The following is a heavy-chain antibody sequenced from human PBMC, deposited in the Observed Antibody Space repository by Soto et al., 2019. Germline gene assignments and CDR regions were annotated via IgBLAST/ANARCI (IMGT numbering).Heavy chain of an antibody. CDR1: GFTFSSYE. D-gene: IGHD3-16*01. CDR2: ISSSGNTI. J-gene: IGHJ4*02. Sequence: EVQLVESGGNLVQPGGSLRLSCAASGFTFSSYEMNWVRQAPGKGLEWVSYISSSGNTIYYADSVQGRFTISRDNAKNSLYLQMNRLSAEDTAVYYCATYRWGSSIDYWGQGTLVTVSS. V-gene: IGHV3-48*03. CDR3: ATYRWGSSIDY.